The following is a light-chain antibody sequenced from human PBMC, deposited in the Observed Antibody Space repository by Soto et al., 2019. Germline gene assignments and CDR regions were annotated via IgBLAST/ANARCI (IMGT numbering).Light chain of an antibody. J-gene: IGKJ5*01. CDR1: QGISSY. CDR2: AAS. Sequence: AILMSQSPSSLSATTGDRVTITCRASQGISSYLAWYQQKPGKAPKLLIYAASTLQSGVPSRFSGSGSGTDFTLTISCLQSEDFATYYCQQYYSYPPFFGQGTRLEIK. CDR3: QQYYSYPPF. V-gene: IGKV1-8*01.